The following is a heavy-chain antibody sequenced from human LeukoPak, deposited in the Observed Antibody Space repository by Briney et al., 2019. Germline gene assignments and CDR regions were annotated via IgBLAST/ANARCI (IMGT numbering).Heavy chain of an antibody. D-gene: IGHD3-10*01. CDR3: ASPKDDSYSGLDY. CDR1: GYTFTGYY. J-gene: IGHJ4*02. V-gene: IGHV1-2*02. CDR2: INPNSGGT. Sequence: ASVKVSCKASGYTFTGYYMHWVRQAPGQELEWMGWINPNSGGTNYAQNFQGRVTMTRDTSISTAYMELSRLRSDDTAVYYCASPKDDSYSGLDYWGQGTLVTVSS.